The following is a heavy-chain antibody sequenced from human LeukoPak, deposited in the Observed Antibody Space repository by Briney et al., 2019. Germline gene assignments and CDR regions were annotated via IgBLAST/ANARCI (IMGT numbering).Heavy chain of an antibody. Sequence: GGSLRLSCAASAFPFSSCWMSWVRQAPGQGLEWVANIVQDGSGKYYVDSVKGRFTISRDNAKNSLYLQMNSLRAEDTAVYYCARGAPRDCSPSSCCLFDHWGRGTQVTVSS. CDR3: ARGAPRDCSPSSCCLFDH. J-gene: IGHJ4*02. CDR1: AFPFSSCW. D-gene: IGHD2-15*01. V-gene: IGHV3-7*01. CDR2: IVQDGSGK.